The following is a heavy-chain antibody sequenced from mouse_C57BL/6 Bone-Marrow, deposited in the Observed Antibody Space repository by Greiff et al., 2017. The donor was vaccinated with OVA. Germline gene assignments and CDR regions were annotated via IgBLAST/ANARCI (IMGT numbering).Heavy chain of an antibody. J-gene: IGHJ2*01. CDR1: GFTFSDYG. V-gene: IGHV5-17*01. CDR3: ARGRELPYFDY. CDR2: ISSGSSTI. Sequence: EVKLVESGGGLVKPGGSLKLSCAASGFTFSDYGMHWVRQAPEKGLEWVAYISSGSSTIYYADTVKGRFTISRDKTKNTLFLQMTRLRSEDPAVYYCARGRELPYFDYWGQGTTLTVSS.